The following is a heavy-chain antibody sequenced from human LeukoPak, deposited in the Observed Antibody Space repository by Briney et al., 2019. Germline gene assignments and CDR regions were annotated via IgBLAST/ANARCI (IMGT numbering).Heavy chain of an antibody. D-gene: IGHD3-9*01. CDR3: ARHDYDILTGYSHFDY. V-gene: IGHV4-34*01. CDR2: INHSGST. J-gene: IGHJ4*02. Sequence: PSETLSLTCAVYGGSFSGYYWSWIRQPPGKGLEWIGEINHSGSTNYNPSLKSRVTISVDTSKNQFSLKLSSVTAADTAVYYCARHDYDILTGYSHFDYWGQGTLVTVSS. CDR1: GGSFSGYY.